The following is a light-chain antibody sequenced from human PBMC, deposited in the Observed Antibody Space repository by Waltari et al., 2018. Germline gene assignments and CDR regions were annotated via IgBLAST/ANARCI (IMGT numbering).Light chain of an antibody. CDR3: CSYAGSSTLL. Sequence: QSALTQPASVSGSPGQSITISCTGTSSDVGSYNLFSWYQQHPGKAPKLMIYEVSKRPSGVSNRFSGSKSGNTASLTISGLQAEDEADYYCCSYAGSSTLLFGGGTKLTVL. V-gene: IGLV2-23*02. CDR1: SSDVGSYNL. J-gene: IGLJ3*02. CDR2: EVS.